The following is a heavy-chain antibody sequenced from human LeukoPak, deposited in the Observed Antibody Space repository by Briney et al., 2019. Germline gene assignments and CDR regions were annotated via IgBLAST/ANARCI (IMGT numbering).Heavy chain of an antibody. V-gene: IGHV4-59*08. CDR2: IYYSGST. CDR1: GGSISNYY. CDR3: ARRYTASPGERFDY. D-gene: IGHD2-2*02. J-gene: IGHJ4*02. Sequence: PSETLSLTCTVSGGSISNYYWTWIRQPPGKGLEWIGYIYYSGSTNYNPSLSSRVTISLDTSKNQFSLMLRSLTATDTAVYYCARRYTASPGERFDYWGQGTLVTVSS.